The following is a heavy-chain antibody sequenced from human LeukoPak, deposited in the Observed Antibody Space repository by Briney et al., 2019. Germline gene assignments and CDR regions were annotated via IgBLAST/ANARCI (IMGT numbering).Heavy chain of an antibody. CDR2: ISRDGLDT. CDR1: EFTFSTYA. J-gene: IGHJ4*02. V-gene: IGHV3-30*18. D-gene: IGHD5-24*01. CDR3: TKSGYNRFDY. Sequence: GGSLRLSCAASEFTFSTYAMHWVRQAPGKGPEWVAVISRDGLDTYYADSVRGRFTISRDNSKNTLYLQMNSLRAEDTAIYYCTKSGYNRFDYWGQGTLVTVSS.